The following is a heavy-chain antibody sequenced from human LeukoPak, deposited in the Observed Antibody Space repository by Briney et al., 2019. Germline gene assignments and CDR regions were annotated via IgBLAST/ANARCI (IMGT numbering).Heavy chain of an antibody. CDR1: GGSISSGDYY. V-gene: IGHV4-30-4*01. Sequence: PSQTLSLTCTVSGGSISSGDYYWSWIRQPPGKGLEWIGYIYYSESTYYNPSLKSRVTISVDTSKNQFSLKLSSVTAADTAVYYCAREAIAVAFADGMDVWGQGTTVTVSS. D-gene: IGHD6-19*01. CDR2: IYYSEST. CDR3: AREAIAVAFADGMDV. J-gene: IGHJ6*02.